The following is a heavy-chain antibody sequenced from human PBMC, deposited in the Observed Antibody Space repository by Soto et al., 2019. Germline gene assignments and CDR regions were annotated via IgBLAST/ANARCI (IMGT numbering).Heavy chain of an antibody. CDR1: GYTFTSYG. D-gene: IGHD2-8*01. CDR2: ISAYNGNT. CDR3: ASSTLGYCTNGVCYAPFDY. V-gene: IGHV1-18*01. Sequence: ASVKVSFKASGYTFTSYGISWVRQAPGQGLEWMGWISAYNGNTNYAQKFQGRVTITADESTSTAYMELSSLRSEDTAVYYCASSTLGYCTNGVCYAPFDYWGQGTLVTVSS. J-gene: IGHJ4*02.